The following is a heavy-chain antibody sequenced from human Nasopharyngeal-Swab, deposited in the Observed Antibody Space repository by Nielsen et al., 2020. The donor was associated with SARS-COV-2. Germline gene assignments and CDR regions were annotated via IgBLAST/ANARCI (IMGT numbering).Heavy chain of an antibody. V-gene: IGHV3-7*01. J-gene: IGHJ6*02. CDR3: ARASRYYDILTGYYAEDGMDV. D-gene: IGHD3-9*01. CDR2: IKQDGSEK. Sequence: VRQAPGKGLEWVANIKQDGSEKYYVDSVKGRFTISRGNAKNSLYLQMNSLRAEDTAVYYCARASRYYDILTGYYAEDGMDVWGQGTTVTVSS.